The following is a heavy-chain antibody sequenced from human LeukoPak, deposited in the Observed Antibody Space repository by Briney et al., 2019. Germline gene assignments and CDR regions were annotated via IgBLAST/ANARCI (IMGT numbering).Heavy chain of an antibody. V-gene: IGHV4-59*01. D-gene: IGHD6-19*01. CDR1: GRPLSSYY. CDR3: ARDRPGIAVAGDAFDI. J-gene: IGHJ3*02. Sequence: PSETLSLTPTVSGRPLSSYYWSCIRQPPGKGLEWIGYIYNRGSTNYNPSLKSRVTISVDTSKNQFSLKLRSVTAADTAVYYCARDRPGIAVAGDAFDIWGQGTMVTVSS. CDR2: IYNRGST.